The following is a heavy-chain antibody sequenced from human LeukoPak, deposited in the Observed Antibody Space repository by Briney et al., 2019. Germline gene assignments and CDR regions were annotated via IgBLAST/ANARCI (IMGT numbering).Heavy chain of an antibody. CDR2: IYYSGST. V-gene: IGHV4-31*03. Sequence: PSETLCLTCTVSGGSITSGDYYWSWIRQHPGKGLEWIGYIYYSGSTYYNPSLESRVTISVDTSKNQFSLKLSSVTAADTAVYYCARAGNGGDYNYGMDVWGQGTTVTVSS. CDR3: ARAGNGGDYNYGMDV. J-gene: IGHJ6*02. CDR1: GGSITSGDYY. D-gene: IGHD2-8*01.